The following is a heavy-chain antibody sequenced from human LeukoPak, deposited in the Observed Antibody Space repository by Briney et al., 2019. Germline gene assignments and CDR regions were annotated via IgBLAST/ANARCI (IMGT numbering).Heavy chain of an antibody. D-gene: IGHD2-21*02. J-gene: IGHJ4*02. Sequence: GGSLRLSCAASGFTFSSYSMNWVRQAPGKGLEWVSSISSSSSYIYYADSVKGRFTISRDNAKNSLYLQMNSLRAEDTAVYYCARDLLACGGDCYCYWGQGTLVTVSS. V-gene: IGHV3-21*01. CDR3: ARDLLACGGDCYCY. CDR1: GFTFSSYS. CDR2: ISSSSSYI.